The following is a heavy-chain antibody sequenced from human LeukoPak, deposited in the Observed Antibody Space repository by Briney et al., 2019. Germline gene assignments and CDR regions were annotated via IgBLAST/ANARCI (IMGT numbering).Heavy chain of an antibody. D-gene: IGHD1-26*01. J-gene: IGHJ3*02. CDR2: IHHSGST. CDR1: GGSISTNNW. CDR3: ARAPLSGTYYTDAFDI. V-gene: IGHV4-4*02. Sequence: LREPLSLTCAVSGGSISTNNWWTWVRQPPGKGLEWIGEIHHSGSTDYNPSLKSRVTISPDKSKNQFSLTLTSVTAADTAVYFCARAPLSGTYYTDAFDIWGQGTMVTVSS.